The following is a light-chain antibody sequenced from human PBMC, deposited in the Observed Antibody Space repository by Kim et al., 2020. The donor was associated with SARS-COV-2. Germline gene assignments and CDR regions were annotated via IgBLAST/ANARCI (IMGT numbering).Light chain of an antibody. CDR1: HDISHD. CDR3: LQHSSYPRT. CDR2: AAS. Sequence: ASVGERVTITCRASHDISHDLAWFQQKPGKVPKRLIYAASFLQSGVPSRFSGSGSGTEFTLTITSLQPEDFATYYCLQHSSYPRTFGQGTKVDIK. J-gene: IGKJ1*01. V-gene: IGKV1-17*03.